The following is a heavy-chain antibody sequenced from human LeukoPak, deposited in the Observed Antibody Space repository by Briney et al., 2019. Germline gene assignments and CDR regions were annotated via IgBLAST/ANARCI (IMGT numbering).Heavy chain of an antibody. Sequence: SETLSLTCAVYGGPFSGYYWSWIRQPPGRGLEWIGEINHSGSTNYNPSLKSRVTISVDTSKNQFSLKLSSVTAPDTAVYYCACIAAADPYNWFDPWGQGTRVTVSS. CDR1: GGPFSGYY. V-gene: IGHV4-34*01. CDR2: INHSGST. CDR3: ACIAAADPYNWFDP. J-gene: IGHJ5*02. D-gene: IGHD6-13*01.